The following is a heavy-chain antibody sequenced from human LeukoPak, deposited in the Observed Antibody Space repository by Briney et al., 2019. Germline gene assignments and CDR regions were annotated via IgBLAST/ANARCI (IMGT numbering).Heavy chain of an antibody. J-gene: IGHJ3*02. Sequence: GGSLRLSCAASGFTFSNYAMSWVRQAPGKGLEWVSTISGSGGSTYYADSVQGRFTISRGNSKNTLYLQMNSLRADDTAVYYCAKDGTPGYSSSWYAFDIWGQGTMVTVSS. V-gene: IGHV3-23*01. D-gene: IGHD6-13*01. CDR2: ISGSGGST. CDR1: GFTFSNYA. CDR3: AKDGTPGYSSSWYAFDI.